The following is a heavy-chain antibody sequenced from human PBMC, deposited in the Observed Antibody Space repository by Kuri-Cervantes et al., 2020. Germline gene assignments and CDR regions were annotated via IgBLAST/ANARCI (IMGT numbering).Heavy chain of an antibody. D-gene: IGHD2-2*01. J-gene: IGHJ6*02. V-gene: IGHV3-23*01. CDR2: ISGSGGST. Sequence: GESLKISCAASGFTFSSYAMSWVRQGPGQGLEWVSAISGSGGSTYYADSVKGRFTISRDNAKNSLYLQMNSLRDEDTAVYYCARDRRYCSSTSCPLIGFNYSYGMDVWGRGTTVTVSS. CDR3: ARDRRYCSSTSCPLIGFNYSYGMDV. CDR1: GFTFSSYA.